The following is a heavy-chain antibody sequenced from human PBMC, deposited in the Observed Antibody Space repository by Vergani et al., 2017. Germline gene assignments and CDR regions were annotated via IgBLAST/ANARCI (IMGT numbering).Heavy chain of an antibody. D-gene: IGHD1-26*01. J-gene: IGHJ6*02. CDR3: AKDLGGSYYGYYYYYGMDV. Sequence: QVQLVESGGGVVQPGGSLRLSCAASGFTFSSYGIHWVRQAPGKGLEWVAFIRYDGSNKYYADSVKGRFTISRDNSKNTLYLQMNSLRAEDTAVYYCAKDLGGSYYGYYYYYGMDVWGQGTTVTVSS. CDR2: IRYDGSNK. CDR1: GFTFSSYG. V-gene: IGHV3-30*02.